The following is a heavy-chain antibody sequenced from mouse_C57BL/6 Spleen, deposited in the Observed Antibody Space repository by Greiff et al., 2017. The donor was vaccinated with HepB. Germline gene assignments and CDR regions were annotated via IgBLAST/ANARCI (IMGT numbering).Heavy chain of an antibody. CDR1: GYTFTSYT. CDR2: INPSSGYT. V-gene: IGHV1-4*01. Sequence: VQGVESGAELARPGASVKMSCKASGYTFTSYTMHWVKQRPGQGLEWIGYINPSSGYTKYNQKFKDKATLTADKSASAAYMQLSSLTSEDSAVYYCARFITTVVAEDYFDYWGQGITLTVSS. D-gene: IGHD1-1*01. CDR3: ARFITTVVAEDYFDY. J-gene: IGHJ2*01.